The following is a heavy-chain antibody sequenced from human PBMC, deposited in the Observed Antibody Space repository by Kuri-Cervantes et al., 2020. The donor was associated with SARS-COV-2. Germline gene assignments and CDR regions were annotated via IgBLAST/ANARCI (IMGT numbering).Heavy chain of an antibody. CDR3: ARSYSGSYQGAFDI. D-gene: IGHD1-26*01. CDR2: ISYDGSNK. J-gene: IGHJ3*02. Sequence: GESLKISCAASGFTFSSYAMHWVRQAPGKGLEWVAVISYDGSNKYYADSVKGRFTISRDNSKNTLYLQMNSLRAEDTAEYYCARSYSGSYQGAFDIWGQGTMVTVSS. V-gene: IGHV3-30-3*01. CDR1: GFTFSSYA.